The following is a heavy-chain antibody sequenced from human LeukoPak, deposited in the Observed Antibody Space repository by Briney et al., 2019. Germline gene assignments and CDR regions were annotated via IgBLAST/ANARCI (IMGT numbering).Heavy chain of an antibody. CDR3: AREVPAAGYYYYYYMDV. D-gene: IGHD2-2*01. CDR1: GYTFTSYG. V-gene: IGHV1-18*01. CDR2: ISAYNGNT. J-gene: IGHJ6*03. Sequence: GASVKVSCKASGYTFTSYGISWVRQAPGQGLEWMGWISAYNGNTNYAQKLQGRVTMTTDTSTSTAYMELRSLRSDDTAVYYCAREVPAAGYYYYYYMDVWGKGTTVTVSS.